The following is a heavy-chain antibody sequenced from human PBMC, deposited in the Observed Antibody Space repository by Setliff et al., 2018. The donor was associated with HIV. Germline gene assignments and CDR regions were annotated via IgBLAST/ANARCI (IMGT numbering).Heavy chain of an antibody. J-gene: IGHJ5*02. CDR2: IFASGSS. V-gene: IGHV4-4*09. Sequence: SETLSLTCTVSGGAISSYCWNWIRQPPGKGLEWIGYIFASGSSLYNPSLQSRVSISIDTSKTQFSLKLSSLTAADTAVYYCARRIDNSGSLPAKNWFDTWGQGRLVTVSS. CDR3: ARRIDNSGSLPAKNWFDT. CDR1: GGAISSYC. D-gene: IGHD3-10*01.